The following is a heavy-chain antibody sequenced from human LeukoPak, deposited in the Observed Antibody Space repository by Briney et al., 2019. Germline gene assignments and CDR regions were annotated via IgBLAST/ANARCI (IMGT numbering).Heavy chain of an antibody. J-gene: IGHJ1*01. CDR3: ARDSIEGVFGAVTMEYFQH. Sequence: GGSLRLSCAASGFTFSSYSMNWVRQAPGKGLEWVSSISSSSSYIYYADSVKGRFTISRDNAENSLYLQMNSLRAEDTAVYYCARDSIEGVFGAVTMEYFQHWGQGTLVTVSS. D-gene: IGHD3-3*01. V-gene: IGHV3-21*01. CDR1: GFTFSSYS. CDR2: ISSSSSYI.